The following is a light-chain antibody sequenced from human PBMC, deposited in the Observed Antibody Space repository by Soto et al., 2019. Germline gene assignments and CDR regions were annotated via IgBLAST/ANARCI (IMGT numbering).Light chain of an antibody. V-gene: IGLV2-14*01. Sequence: QSVLTQPASVSGSPGQSITISCTGTSSDVGGSNYVSWYQQLPGKAPKLMIYDVSDRPSGVSNRFSGSKSGNTASLTISGLQAEDEAEYYCSSYTNINTRACVFGTGTKGTVL. CDR2: DVS. CDR3: SSYTNINTRACV. J-gene: IGLJ1*01. CDR1: SSDVGGSNY.